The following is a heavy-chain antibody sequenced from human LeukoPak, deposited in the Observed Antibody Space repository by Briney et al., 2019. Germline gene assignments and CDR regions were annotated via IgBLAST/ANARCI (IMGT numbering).Heavy chain of an antibody. CDR1: GGSISSYY. CDR3: ARYGGGIGEDWFDP. V-gene: IGHV4-59*01. D-gene: IGHD2-15*01. Sequence: PSETLSLTCTVSGGSISSYYWSWIRQPPGKGLEWIGYIYYSGSTNYNPSLKSRVTISVDTSKNQFSLKLSSVTAADTAVYYCARYGGGIGEDWFDPWGRGTLVTVSS. CDR2: IYYSGST. J-gene: IGHJ5*02.